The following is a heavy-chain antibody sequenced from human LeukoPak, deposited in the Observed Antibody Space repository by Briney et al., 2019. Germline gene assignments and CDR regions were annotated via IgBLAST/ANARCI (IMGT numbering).Heavy chain of an antibody. CDR2: IYHSGST. J-gene: IGHJ4*02. V-gene: IGHV4-38-2*02. D-gene: IGHD2-2*01. CDR1: GYSISSGYY. CDR3: ARDLRGFRDIVVVPAVFSSDY. Sequence: PSETLSLTCTVSGYSISSGYYWGWIRQPPGKGLEWIGSIYHSGSTYYNPSLKSRVTISVDTSKNQFSLKLSSVTAADTAVYYCARDLRGFRDIVVVPAVFSSDYWGQGTLVTVSS.